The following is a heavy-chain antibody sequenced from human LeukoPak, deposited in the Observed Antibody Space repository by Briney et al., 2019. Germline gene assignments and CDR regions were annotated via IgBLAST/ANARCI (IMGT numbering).Heavy chain of an antibody. CDR3: AHGSMYQLDY. CDR1: GFTFSSYS. CDR2: ISSSSSYI. V-gene: IGHV3-21*04. D-gene: IGHD2-2*01. Sequence: PGGSLRLSCAASGFTFSSYSMSWVRQAPGKGLEWVSSISSSSSYIYYADSVKGRFTISRDNSKNTLYLQMNSLRAEDTAVYYCAHGSMYQLDYWGQGTLVTVSS. J-gene: IGHJ4*02.